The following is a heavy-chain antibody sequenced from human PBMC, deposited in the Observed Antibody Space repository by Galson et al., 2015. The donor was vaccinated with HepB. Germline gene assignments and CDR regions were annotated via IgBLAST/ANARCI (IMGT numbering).Heavy chain of an antibody. CDR1: GFTVSSNY. D-gene: IGHD6-19*01. V-gene: IGHV3-53*01. CDR2: IYSGGNA. Sequence: SLRLSCAASGFTVSSNYMTWVRQAPGKGLEWVSVIYSGGNAYYADSVRSRFTISRDNSKNTLYLQMNSLRVEDTAVYYWSRGEGTGWQVTPINWGQGTLVTVSS. CDR3: SRGEGTGWQVTPIN. J-gene: IGHJ4*02.